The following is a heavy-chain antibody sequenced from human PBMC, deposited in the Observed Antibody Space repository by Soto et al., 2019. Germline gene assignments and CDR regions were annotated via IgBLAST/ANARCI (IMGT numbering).Heavy chain of an antibody. D-gene: IGHD3-10*01. V-gene: IGHV1-18*01. J-gene: IGHJ3*02. CDR2: ISAYNGNT. Sequence: ASVKVSCKASGYTFTSYGISWVRQAPGQGLEWMGWISAYNGNTNYAQKLQGRVTMTTDTSTSTAYMELRSLRSDATAVYYCARELLWFGELSAAFDIWGQGTMVTVSS. CDR1: GYTFTSYG. CDR3: ARELLWFGELSAAFDI.